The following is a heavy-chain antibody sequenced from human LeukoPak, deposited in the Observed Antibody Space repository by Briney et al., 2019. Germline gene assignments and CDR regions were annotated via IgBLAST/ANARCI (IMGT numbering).Heavy chain of an antibody. CDR2: ISSSSSYI. CDR3: ARDRRSATVIWSAFDI. CDR1: GFTFSSYS. V-gene: IGHV3-21*01. J-gene: IGHJ3*02. Sequence: GGSLRLSCAASGFTFSSYSMNWVSQAPGKGLEWVSSISSSSSYIYYADSVKGRFTISRDNAKNSLYLQMNSLRAEDTAVYYCARDRRSATVIWSAFDIWGQGTMVTVSS. D-gene: IGHD4-17*01.